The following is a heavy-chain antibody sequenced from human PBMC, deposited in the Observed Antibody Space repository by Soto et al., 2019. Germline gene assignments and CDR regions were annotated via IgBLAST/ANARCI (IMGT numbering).Heavy chain of an antibody. D-gene: IGHD6-25*01. CDR3: ARDSWLAARNYLDY. Sequence: GASVKVSCKASGGTFSSYAISWVRQAPGQGLEWMGGIIPIFGTANYAQKFQGRVTITADESTSTAYMELSSLRSEDTAVYYCARDSWLAARNYLDYWGQGTLVTVSS. CDR2: IIPIFGTA. CDR1: GGTFSSYA. V-gene: IGHV1-69*13. J-gene: IGHJ4*02.